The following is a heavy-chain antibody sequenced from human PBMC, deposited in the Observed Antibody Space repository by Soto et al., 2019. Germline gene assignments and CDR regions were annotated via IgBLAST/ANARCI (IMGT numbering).Heavy chain of an antibody. Sequence: GGSLRLSCVASGFTFSSYWMYWVRQAPGKGLVWVSRINSDGSSTSYADSAKGRFTISRDNAKNSLYLQMNSLRAEDTAVYYCARDQPGYSYGYGLGYWGQGTLVTVSS. CDR2: INSDGSST. V-gene: IGHV3-74*01. CDR1: GFTFSSYW. J-gene: IGHJ4*02. CDR3: ARDQPGYSYGYGLGY. D-gene: IGHD5-18*01.